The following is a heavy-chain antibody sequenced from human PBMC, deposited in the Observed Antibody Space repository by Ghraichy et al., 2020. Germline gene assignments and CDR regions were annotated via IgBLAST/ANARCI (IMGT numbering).Heavy chain of an antibody. J-gene: IGHJ6*02. V-gene: IGHV1-2*02. CDR1: GYTFPDYY. CDR3: ARDAGYYYYGLDV. Sequence: ASVKVSCKTSGYTFPDYYVHWVRQAPGQGLEGMGWINPSSGGTNYAQKFQGRVTMTRDTSISTAYMELSRLRSDDTAVYYCARDAGYYYYGLDVWGQGTTVTVSS. CDR2: INPSSGGT.